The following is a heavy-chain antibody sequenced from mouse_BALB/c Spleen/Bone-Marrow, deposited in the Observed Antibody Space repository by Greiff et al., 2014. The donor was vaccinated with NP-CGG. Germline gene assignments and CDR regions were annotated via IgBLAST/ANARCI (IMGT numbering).Heavy chain of an antibody. Sequence: LKQSGPELVKPGASVKISCKASGYSFTGYFMNWVMQSHGKSLEWIGRINPYNGDTFYNQKFKGKATLTVDKSSSTAHMELRSLASEDSAVYYCARSGYYGSSYFDYWGQGTTLTVSS. V-gene: IGHV1-20*02. D-gene: IGHD1-1*01. CDR1: GYSFTGYF. CDR3: ARSGYYGSSYFDY. J-gene: IGHJ2*01. CDR2: INPYNGDT.